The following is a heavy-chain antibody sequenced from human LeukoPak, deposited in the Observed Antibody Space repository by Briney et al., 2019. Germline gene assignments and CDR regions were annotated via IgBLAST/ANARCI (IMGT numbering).Heavy chain of an antibody. D-gene: IGHD6-13*01. J-gene: IGHJ4*02. CDR3: ARGARSSLFDY. CDR1: GFTFSSYW. CDR2: INSDGSST. Sequence: PGGSLRLSCAASGFTFSSYWMHWVRQAPGKGLVWFSRINSDGSSTSYADSVKGRFTISRDNAKNTLYLQMNSLRAEDTAVYYCARGARSSLFDYWGQGTLVTVSS. V-gene: IGHV3-74*01.